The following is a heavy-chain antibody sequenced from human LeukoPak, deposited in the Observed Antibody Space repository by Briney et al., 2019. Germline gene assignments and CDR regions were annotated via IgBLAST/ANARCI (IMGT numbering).Heavy chain of an antibody. V-gene: IGHV1-2*02. J-gene: IGHJ6*02. CDR1: GYTFTGYY. CDR3: ARDTGAIGVYDSSGYQRTFGMDV. CDR2: INPNSGGT. D-gene: IGHD3-22*01. Sequence: ASVKVSCKASGYTFTGYYMHWVRQAPGQGLEWMGWINPNSGGTNYAQKFQGRVTMTRDTSISTAYMELSRLRSDDTAVYYCARDTGAIGVYDSSGYQRTFGMDVWGQGTTVTVSS.